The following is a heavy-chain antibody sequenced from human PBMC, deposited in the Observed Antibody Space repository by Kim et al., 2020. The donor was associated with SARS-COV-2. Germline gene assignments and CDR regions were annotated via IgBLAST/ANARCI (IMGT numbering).Heavy chain of an antibody. J-gene: IGHJ4*02. V-gene: IGHV1-18*01. CDR3: ARVPINDILTGYFDY. D-gene: IGHD3-9*01. Sequence: QKLQGRVTMTTDTSTSTAYMGLRSLRSDDTAVYYCARVPINDILTGYFDYWGQGTLVTVSS.